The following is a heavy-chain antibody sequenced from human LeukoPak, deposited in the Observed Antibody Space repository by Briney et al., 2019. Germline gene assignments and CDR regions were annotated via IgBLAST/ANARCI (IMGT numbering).Heavy chain of an antibody. D-gene: IGHD3-3*01. CDR1: GGSISSYY. V-gene: IGHV4-59*01. Sequence: PSETLSLTCTVSGGSISSYYWSWIRQPPGKGLEWIGYIYYSGSTNYNPSLKSRVTISVDTSKNQLSLKLSSVTAADTAVYYCARVTQIFGVVIGTSYYYMDVWGKGTTVTVSS. CDR3: ARVTQIFGVVIGTSYYYMDV. CDR2: IYYSGST. J-gene: IGHJ6*03.